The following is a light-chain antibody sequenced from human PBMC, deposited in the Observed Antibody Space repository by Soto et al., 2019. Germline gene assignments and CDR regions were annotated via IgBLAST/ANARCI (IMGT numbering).Light chain of an antibody. CDR1: QTIYSNY. V-gene: IGKV3-20*01. CDR2: GAS. J-gene: IGKJ3*01. Sequence: EIVLTQSPGTLSLSPGERATISCRASQTIYSNYLAWYQQKPGQAPRLLIYGASVRATGIPDRFSGSGSGTDFTLTISRLGTEDFALYYCQQYGSPQLTCGPGTKVD. CDR3: QQYGSPQLT.